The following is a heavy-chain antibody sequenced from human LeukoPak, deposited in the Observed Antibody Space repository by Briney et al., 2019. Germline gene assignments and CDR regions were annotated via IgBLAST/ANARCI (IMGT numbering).Heavy chain of an antibody. CDR1: GFTFSSYE. CDR3: AKGSSSWYGGFDY. D-gene: IGHD6-13*01. CDR2: ISSSGSTI. V-gene: IGHV3-48*03. Sequence: GGSLRLSCAASGFTFSSYEMNWVRQAPGKGLEWVSYISSSGSTIYYADSVKGRFTISRDNAKNSLYLQMNSLRAEDTAVYYCAKGSSSWYGGFDYWGQGTLVTVSS. J-gene: IGHJ4*02.